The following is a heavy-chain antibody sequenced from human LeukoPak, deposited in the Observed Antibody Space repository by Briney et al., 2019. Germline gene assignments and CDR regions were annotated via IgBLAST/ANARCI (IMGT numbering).Heavy chain of an antibody. CDR3: ARERADSYFDY. CDR2: IYSGGST. D-gene: IGHD1-26*01. J-gene: IGHJ4*02. Sequence: GRSLRLSCAASGFTVSSNYMSWVRQAPGKGLEWVSVIYSGGSTYYADSVKGRFTISRDNSKNTLYLQMNSLRAEDTAVYYCARERADSYFDYWGQGTLVTVSS. V-gene: IGHV3-53*01. CDR1: GFTVSSNY.